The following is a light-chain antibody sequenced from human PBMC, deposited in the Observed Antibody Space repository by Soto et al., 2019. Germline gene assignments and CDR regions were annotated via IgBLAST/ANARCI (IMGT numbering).Light chain of an antibody. Sequence: QSALTQPASVSGSPGQSITISCSGSSSDIGGINTFISWYQQTPGKPPKLILHQISERPSAVSNHFSGSKTGNTAVLPIAGLQADDEAAYYCSSKTTTSTPVVFGGGTKLTVL. V-gene: IGLV2-14*01. CDR3: SSKTTTSTPVV. CDR1: SSDIGGINTF. J-gene: IGLJ2*01. CDR2: QIS.